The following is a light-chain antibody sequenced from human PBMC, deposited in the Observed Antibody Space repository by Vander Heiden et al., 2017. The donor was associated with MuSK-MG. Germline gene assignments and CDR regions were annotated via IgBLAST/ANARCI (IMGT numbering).Light chain of an antibody. J-gene: IGLJ2*01. CDR2: EVS. Sequence: QSALTQPPSASGSPGQSVTISCTGTSSDVGGYNYVSWYQQHPGKAPKRRMYEVSKRPSGVPDRFSGSKSGNTESLTVSGLQAEDEADDDCSSYAGSNNWVFGGGTKLTVL. V-gene: IGLV2-8*01. CDR3: SSYAGSNNWV. CDR1: SSDVGGYNY.